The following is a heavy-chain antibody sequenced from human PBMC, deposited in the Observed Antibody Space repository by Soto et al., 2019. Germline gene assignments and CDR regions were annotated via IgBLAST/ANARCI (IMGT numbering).Heavy chain of an antibody. CDR2: IIPIFGTA. CDR3: AREGPYDY. V-gene: IGHV1-69*12. J-gene: IGHJ4*02. Sequence: QVQLVQSGAEVKKPGSSVKVSCKASGGTFSSYAISWVRQAPGQGLEWMGGIIPIFGTANYAQKFQGRVTMTADESTSSAYMGRSSPGAEDAAEYYCAREGPYDYSGQGTLVTV. CDR1: GGTFSSYA.